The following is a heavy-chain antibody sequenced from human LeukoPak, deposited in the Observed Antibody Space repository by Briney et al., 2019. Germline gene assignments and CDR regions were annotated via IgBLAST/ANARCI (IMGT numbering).Heavy chain of an antibody. CDR3: ARVSGEQLAPDY. J-gene: IGHJ4*02. CDR2: IYHSGST. Sequence: PSETLSLTCTVSGGSISSGGYYWSWIRQPPGKGLEWIGYIYHSGSTYYNPSLKSRVTISVDRSKNQFSLKLSSVTAADTAVYYCARVSGEQLAPDYWGQGTLVTVSS. CDR1: GGSISSGGYY. D-gene: IGHD6-6*01. V-gene: IGHV4-30-2*01.